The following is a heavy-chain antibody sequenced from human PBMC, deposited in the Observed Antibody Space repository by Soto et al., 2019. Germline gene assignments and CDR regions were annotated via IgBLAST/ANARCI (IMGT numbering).Heavy chain of an antibody. V-gene: IGHV1-2*04. D-gene: IGHD6-13*01. J-gene: IGHJ6*04. CDR2: INPNSGGT. Sequence: QVQLVQSGAEVKKPGASVKVSCKASGYTFTGYYMHWVRQAPGQGLEWMGWINPNSGGTNYVQKFQCWVTMTRDPSISTAYMELSRLRSDDTAVYYCARDGAYSNYYYYYGMDVWGKGTTVTVSS. CDR1: GYTFTGYY. CDR3: ARDGAYSNYYYYYGMDV.